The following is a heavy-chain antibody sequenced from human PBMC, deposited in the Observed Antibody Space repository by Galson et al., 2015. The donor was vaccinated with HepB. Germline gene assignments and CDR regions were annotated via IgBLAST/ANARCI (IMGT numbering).Heavy chain of an antibody. CDR2: SRNRARGYST. V-gene: IGHV3-72*01. CDR1: GFSFNDHY. D-gene: IGHD3-3*01. CDR3: ARGGFWSAYYRGYYLDH. Sequence: SLRLSCAVSGFSFNDHYVDWVRQAPGKGLEWVGRSRNRARGYSTAYADSVKGRFTISRDNAKNSLYLQLNSLRAEDTAVYYCARGGFWSAYYRGYYLDHWGLGTLVTVSP. J-gene: IGHJ4*02.